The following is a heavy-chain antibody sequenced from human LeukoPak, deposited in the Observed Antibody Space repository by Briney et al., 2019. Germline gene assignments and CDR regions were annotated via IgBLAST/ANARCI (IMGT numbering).Heavy chain of an antibody. J-gene: IGHJ4*02. Sequence: GGSLRLSCAASGFTFSTYSMNWVRQAPGKGLEWVSSISSSSSYIYYADSVKGRFTISRDNAKNSLYLQMNSLRAEDTAVYYCAREISGYGSGSYYYYFDYWGQGTLVTVSS. CDR2: ISSSSSYI. CDR1: GFTFSTYS. CDR3: AREISGYGSGSYYYYFDY. D-gene: IGHD3-10*01. V-gene: IGHV3-21*01.